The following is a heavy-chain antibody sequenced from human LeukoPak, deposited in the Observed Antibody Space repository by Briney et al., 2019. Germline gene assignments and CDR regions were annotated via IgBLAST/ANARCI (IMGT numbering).Heavy chain of an antibody. J-gene: IGHJ4*02. CDR2: INHSGSP. V-gene: IGHV4-34*01. D-gene: IGHD5-12*01. CDR1: VRSFSGYY. Sequence: SETLSLTCAVYVRSFSGYYWSWIRQPPGKGLEWIGEINHSGSPNYNPSLKSRVPISVDTSKNQFSLKLSSVTAADTAVYDCARDTGASGYDRHCDYWGEGTLVTVSS. CDR3: ARDTGASGYDRHCDY.